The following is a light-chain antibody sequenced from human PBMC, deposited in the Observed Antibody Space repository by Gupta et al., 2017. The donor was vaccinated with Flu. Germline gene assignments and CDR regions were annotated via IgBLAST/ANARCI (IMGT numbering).Light chain of an antibody. CDR2: KAS. V-gene: IGKV1-5*03. CDR1: HCISSW. Sequence: DIQMTQSPSTLSASVGDRVTITCRASHCISSWLAWYQQKSGKGPKLLISKASSLESGVPSRFSGSGSGTEFTLTISSLQPDEFATYYCQQYINYSYSFGQGTKLEIK. CDR3: QQYINYSYS. J-gene: IGKJ2*03.